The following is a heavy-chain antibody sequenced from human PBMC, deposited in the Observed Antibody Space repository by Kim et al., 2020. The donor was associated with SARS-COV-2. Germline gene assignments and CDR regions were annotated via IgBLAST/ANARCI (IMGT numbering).Heavy chain of an antibody. J-gene: IGHJ4*02. D-gene: IGHD6-19*01. CDR3: AKATSSGWYDDY. V-gene: IGHV3-23*01. Sequence: YYADSVKGRFTISRVNSENTLYLQMNSLRAEDTAVYYCAKATSSGWYDDYWGQGTLVSVSS.